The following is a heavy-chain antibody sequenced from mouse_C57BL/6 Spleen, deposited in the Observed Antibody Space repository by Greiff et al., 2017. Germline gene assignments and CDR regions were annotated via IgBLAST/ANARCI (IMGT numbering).Heavy chain of an antibody. CDR2: IWRGGST. Sequence: QVQLQQSGPGLVQPSQSLSITCTVSGFSLTSYGVHWVRQSPGKGLEWLGVIWRGGSTDYNAAFMSRLSITKDNSKSQVFFKMNSLQADDTAIYYCAKKSDYDENWFAYWGQGTLVTVSA. V-gene: IGHV2-5*01. CDR1: GFSLTSYG. D-gene: IGHD2-4*01. J-gene: IGHJ3*01. CDR3: AKKSDYDENWFAY.